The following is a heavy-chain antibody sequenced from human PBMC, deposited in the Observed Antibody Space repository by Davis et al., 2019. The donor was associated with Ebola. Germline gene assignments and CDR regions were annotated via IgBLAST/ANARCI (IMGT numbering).Heavy chain of an antibody. Sequence: ASVKVSCKASGYTFTNYYMHWVRQAPGQGLEWMGMINPNDGRTIYAQKFQGRVTVTRDTSTTTAYMELSSLRSEDTAMYYCATSTGIAVAGTGDAFDIWGQGTMVTVSS. CDR1: GYTFTNYY. J-gene: IGHJ3*02. D-gene: IGHD6-19*01. CDR3: ATSTGIAVAGTGDAFDI. CDR2: INPNDGRT. V-gene: IGHV1-46*01.